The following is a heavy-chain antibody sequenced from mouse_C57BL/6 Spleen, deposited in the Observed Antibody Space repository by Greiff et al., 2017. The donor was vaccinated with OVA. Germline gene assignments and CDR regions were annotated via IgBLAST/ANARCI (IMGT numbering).Heavy chain of an antibody. D-gene: IGHD2-3*01. CDR3: ARNYEDYAMDY. V-gene: IGHV2-2*01. J-gene: IGHJ4*01. CDR1: GFSLTSYG. Sequence: QVQLQQSGPGLVQPSQCLSITCTVSGFSLTSYGVHWVRQSPGKGLEWLGVIWSGGSTDYNAAFISRLSISKDNSKSQVFLKMNSLQADDTAIYYCARNYEDYAMDYWGQGTSVTVSS. CDR2: IWSGGST.